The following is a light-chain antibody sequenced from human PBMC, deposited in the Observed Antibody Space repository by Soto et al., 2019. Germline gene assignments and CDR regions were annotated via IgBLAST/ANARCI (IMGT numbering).Light chain of an antibody. CDR2: ETS. Sequence: QAVVTQETSLTVSPGGTVTLTFGSSTGGVTSGHWPYWFQQKPGQAPRTLIYETSKKHSWTPPRFSGSLLGGKAALTLSGAQPEDEADYCCLLYNSGSRVFGGGTKLTVL. V-gene: IGLV7-46*01. CDR1: TGGVTSGHW. CDR3: LLYNSGSRV. J-gene: IGLJ3*02.